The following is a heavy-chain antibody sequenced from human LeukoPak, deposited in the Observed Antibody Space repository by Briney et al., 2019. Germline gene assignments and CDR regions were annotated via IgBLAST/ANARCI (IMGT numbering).Heavy chain of an antibody. CDR1: GYLFTRKW. Sequence: GESLKISCKGSGYLFTRKWIGWVRQIPGKGLEWMGIIYPGDSETRYSPSLQGQVTISADKSINTAYLQWSSLKASDTAMYYCARRVVNNRNWYFDLWGRGTLVTVSS. V-gene: IGHV5-51*01. CDR3: ARRVVNNRNWYFDL. CDR2: IYPGDSET. J-gene: IGHJ2*01. D-gene: IGHD4-23*01.